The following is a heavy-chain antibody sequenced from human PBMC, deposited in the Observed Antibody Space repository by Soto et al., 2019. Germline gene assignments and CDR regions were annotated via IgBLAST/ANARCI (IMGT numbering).Heavy chain of an antibody. CDR1: GFTFSSYA. Sequence: EVQLLESGGGLVQPGGSLRLSCAASGFTFSSYAMSWVRQATGKGLEWVSAIGTAGDTYYPGSVKGRFTISRENAKNSLYLQMNSLRAGDTAVYYCARGMGATGEQAFQAYYGMDVWGQGTTVTVSS. D-gene: IGHD1-26*01. J-gene: IGHJ6*02. CDR3: ARGMGATGEQAFQAYYGMDV. CDR2: IGTAGDT. V-gene: IGHV3-13*01.